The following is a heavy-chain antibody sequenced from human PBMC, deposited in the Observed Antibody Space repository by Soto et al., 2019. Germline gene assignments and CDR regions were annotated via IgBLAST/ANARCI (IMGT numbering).Heavy chain of an antibody. Sequence: PSETLSLTCTVSGYSISSGYYWSWIRQTPGKGLEWIGSISHSGTSFYNPSLRSRVTISMDTSNNHFSLKLNSLTATDTSVYYCARAYGGRSGWGHWSAPWGKGTLVTVCS. J-gene: IGHJ5*02. CDR1: GYSISSGYY. CDR2: ISHSGTS. CDR3: ARAYGGRSGWGHWSAP. V-gene: IGHV4-38-2*02. D-gene: IGHD4-17*01.